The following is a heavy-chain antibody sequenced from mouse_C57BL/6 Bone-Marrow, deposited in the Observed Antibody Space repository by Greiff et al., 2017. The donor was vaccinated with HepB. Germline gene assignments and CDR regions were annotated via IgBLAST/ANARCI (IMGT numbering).Heavy chain of an antibody. Sequence: EVKLVESGGGLVQSGRSLRLSCATSGFTFSDFYMEWVRQAPGKGLEWIAASRNKANDYTTEYSASVKGRFIVSRDTSQSILYLQMNALRAEDTAIYYCARDAWGGYYGYFDVWGTGTTVTVSS. CDR1: GFTFSDFY. V-gene: IGHV7-1*01. D-gene: IGHD1-1*02. CDR3: ARDAWGGYYGYFDV. CDR2: SRNKANDYTT. J-gene: IGHJ1*03.